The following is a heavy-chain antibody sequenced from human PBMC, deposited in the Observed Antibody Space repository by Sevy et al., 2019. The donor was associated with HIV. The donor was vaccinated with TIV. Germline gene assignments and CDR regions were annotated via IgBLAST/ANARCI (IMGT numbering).Heavy chain of an antibody. CDR3: AKELSKHSYSDY. Sequence: GGSLRLSCVTSGFTFSSYAMSWVRQTPGKGLEWVSAIGGSADYTYYADSVKGRFTISRDNSKNTVYLQMNGLRAEDTAVYYCAKELSKHSYSDYWGQGTLVTVSS. CDR1: GFTFSSYA. J-gene: IGHJ4*02. V-gene: IGHV3-23*01. CDR2: IGGSADYT. D-gene: IGHD3-10*01.